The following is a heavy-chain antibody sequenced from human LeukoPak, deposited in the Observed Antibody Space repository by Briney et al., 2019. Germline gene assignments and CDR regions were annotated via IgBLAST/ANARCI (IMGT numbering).Heavy chain of an antibody. CDR1: GFTFSDYY. CDR3: ARRYRIAAAGTRRGGAFDI. CDR2: INHSGST. Sequence: PGGSLRLSCAASGFTFSDYYWSWIRQPPGKGLEWIGEINHSGSTNYNPSLKSRVTISVDTSKNQFSLKLSSVTAADTAVYYCARRYRIAAAGTRRGGAFDIWGQGTMVTVSS. V-gene: IGHV4-34*01. D-gene: IGHD6-13*01. J-gene: IGHJ3*02.